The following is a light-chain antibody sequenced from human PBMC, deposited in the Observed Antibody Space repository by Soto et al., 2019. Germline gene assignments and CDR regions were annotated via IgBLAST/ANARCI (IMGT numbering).Light chain of an antibody. J-gene: IGLJ2*01. CDR2: GNN. Sequence: QSVLTQPPSASGTPGQRVTISCSGSSSNIGSTPVTWYQQLPGTAPKLLIYGNNQRPSGVPDRFSGSKSGTSASLAISGLQSEDEADYYCAAWDDSLINVVFGGGTKVTVL. V-gene: IGLV1-44*01. CDR3: AAWDDSLINVV. CDR1: SSNIGSTP.